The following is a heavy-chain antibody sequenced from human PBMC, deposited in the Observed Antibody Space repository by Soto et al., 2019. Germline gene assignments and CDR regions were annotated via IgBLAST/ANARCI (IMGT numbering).Heavy chain of an antibody. Sequence: PGGSLRLCCAASGFTFSSYSMNWVRQAPGKGLEWVSSISSSSSYIYYADSVKGRFTISRDNAKNSLYLQMNSLRAEDTAVYYCAREYEDGYSSPLVXFDISAQRTMVTVSS. D-gene: IGHD6-13*01. V-gene: IGHV3-21*01. J-gene: IGHJ3*02. CDR1: GFTFSSYS. CDR3: AREYEDGYSSPLVXFDI. CDR2: ISSSSSYI.